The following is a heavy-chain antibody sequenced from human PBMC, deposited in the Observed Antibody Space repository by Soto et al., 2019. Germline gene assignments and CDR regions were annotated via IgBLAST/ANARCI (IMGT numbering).Heavy chain of an antibody. J-gene: IGHJ4*02. D-gene: IGHD4-17*01. CDR1: GFTFSSYA. V-gene: IGHV3-23*01. CDR2: ISGSGGST. Sequence: GGSLRLSCAASGFTFSSYAMSWVRQAPGKGLEWVSAISGSGGSTYYADSVKGRFTISRDNSKNTLYLQMNSLRAEDTAVYYCASEPDYGDRLWYFDYWGQGTLVTVSS. CDR3: ASEPDYGDRLWYFDY.